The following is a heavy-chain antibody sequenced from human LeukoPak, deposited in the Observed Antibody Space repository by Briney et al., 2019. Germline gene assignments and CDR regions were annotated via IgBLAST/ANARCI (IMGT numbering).Heavy chain of an antibody. CDR1: GGSISSSNYY. V-gene: IGHV4-39*07. Sequence: SETLSLTCTVSGGSISSSNYYWGWIRQPPGKGLEWIGSIYYSGSTYYNPSLKSRVTISVDTSKNHFSLKLSSVTAADTAVYYCARVHRGATVMGLDYWGQGTLVTVSS. CDR2: IYYSGST. CDR3: ARVHRGATVMGLDY. J-gene: IGHJ4*02. D-gene: IGHD4-17*01.